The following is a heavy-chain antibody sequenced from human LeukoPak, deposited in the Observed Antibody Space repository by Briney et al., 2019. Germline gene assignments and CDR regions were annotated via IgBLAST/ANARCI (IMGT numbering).Heavy chain of an antibody. V-gene: IGHV3-30*02. CDR1: GFTFSSYG. Sequence: GGSLRLSCAASGFTFSSYGLHWVRQAPGKGLEWVAFIRYDGSNKYYADSVKGRFTISRDNSKNTLYLQMNSLRAEDTAVYYCAKDDSPDYDILTGFNWFGPWGQGTLVTVSS. D-gene: IGHD3-9*01. CDR2: IRYDGSNK. CDR3: AKDDSPDYDILTGFNWFGP. J-gene: IGHJ5*02.